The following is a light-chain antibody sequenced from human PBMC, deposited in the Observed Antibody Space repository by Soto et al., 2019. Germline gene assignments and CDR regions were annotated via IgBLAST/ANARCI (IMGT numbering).Light chain of an antibody. Sequence: QSALTQPASVSGSPGQSITISCTGTSSDVGGYNFVSWYQHHPAKAPKLMISDVSNRPSGVSNRFSGSKSGNTASLTISGLQAEDEAHYYCSSFTSSDTLVVFGGGTKVTLL. V-gene: IGLV2-14*03. J-gene: IGLJ2*01. CDR1: SSDVGGYNF. CDR3: SSFTSSDTLVV. CDR2: DVS.